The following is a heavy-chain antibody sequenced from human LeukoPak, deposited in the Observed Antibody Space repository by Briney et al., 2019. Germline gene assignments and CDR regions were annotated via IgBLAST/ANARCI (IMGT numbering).Heavy chain of an antibody. CDR3: ARAPEDVDTAMGQFDY. CDR1: GGSISSYY. J-gene: IGHJ4*02. D-gene: IGHD5-18*01. Sequence: SQTLSLTCTVSGGSISSYYWSWIRQPPGKGLEWIGYIYYSGSTNYNPSLKSRVTISVDTSKNQFSLKLSSVTAADTAVYYCARAPEDVDTAMGQFDYWGQGTLVTVSS. V-gene: IGHV4-59*01. CDR2: IYYSGST.